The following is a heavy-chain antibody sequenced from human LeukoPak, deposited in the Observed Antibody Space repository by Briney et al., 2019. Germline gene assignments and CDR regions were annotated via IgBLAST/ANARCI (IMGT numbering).Heavy chain of an antibody. CDR1: GFTFSTYG. J-gene: IGHJ4*02. CDR2: IWYDGSNK. Sequence: PGRSLRLSCAASGFTFSTYGMHWVRQAPGKGLEWVAVIWYDGSNKYYADSVKGRFTISRDNSKNTLYLQMNSLRAEDTAVYYCARESGYCSGGSCYSLDYWGQGTLVTVSS. D-gene: IGHD2-15*01. CDR3: ARESGYCSGGSCYSLDY. V-gene: IGHV3-33*08.